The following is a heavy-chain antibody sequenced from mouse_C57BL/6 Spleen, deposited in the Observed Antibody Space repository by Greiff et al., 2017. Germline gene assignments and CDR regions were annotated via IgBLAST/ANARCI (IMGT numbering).Heavy chain of an antibody. CDR3: AETSGYGGAMDY. D-gene: IGHD3-2*02. J-gene: IGHJ4*01. V-gene: IGHV1-82*01. CDR1: GYAFSSSW. Sequence: QVQLQQSGPELVKPGASVKISCKASGYAFSSSWMNWVKQRPGKGLEWIGRIYPGDGDTNYNGKFKGKATLTADKSSSTAYMQLSRLTSEDSAVYCCAETSGYGGAMDYWGQGTSVTVSS. CDR2: IYPGDGDT.